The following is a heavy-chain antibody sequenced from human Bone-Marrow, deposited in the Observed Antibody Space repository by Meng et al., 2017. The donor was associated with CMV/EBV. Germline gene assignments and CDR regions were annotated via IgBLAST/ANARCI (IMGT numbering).Heavy chain of an antibody. Sequence: EVQLLESGGGLVQPGGSLRLTCEVSGFTFTNYAMSWVRQAPGKGLEWVSAFSGNGRSTYYADSVKGRFTISRDISKNTLSLQMNSLRAEDTAVYYCAKGGYTSWFDYWGRRTLVTVSS. CDR3: AKGGYTSWFDY. V-gene: IGHV3-23*01. J-gene: IGHJ4*02. CDR1: GFTFTNYA. CDR2: FSGNGRST. D-gene: IGHD5-24*01.